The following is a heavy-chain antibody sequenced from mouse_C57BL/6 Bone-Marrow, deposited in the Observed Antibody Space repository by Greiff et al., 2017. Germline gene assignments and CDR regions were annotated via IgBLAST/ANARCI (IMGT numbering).Heavy chain of an antibody. J-gene: IGHJ2*01. V-gene: IGHV6-6*01. CDR2: IRNKANNHAT. CDR3: TRNRGPYFGR. D-gene: IGHD3-3*01. CDR1: GFTFSDAW. Sequence: EVTLEESGGGLVQPGGSMKLSCAASGFTFSDAWMDWVRQSPEKGLELVSEIRNKANNHATYYAESLKGRFTISRDDSKSSVYLQMNSLRAEDTGIYYCTRNRGPYFGRWGQGTPLTVSA.